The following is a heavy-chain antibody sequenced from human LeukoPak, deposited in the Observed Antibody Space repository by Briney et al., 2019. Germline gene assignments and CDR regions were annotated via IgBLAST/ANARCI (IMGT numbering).Heavy chain of an antibody. CDR2: ISGSGGST. V-gene: IGHV3-23*01. J-gene: IGHJ3*02. D-gene: IGHD3-22*01. Sequence: QPGGSLRLSCAASGFTFSSYAMSWVRQAPGKGLEWVSAISGSGGSTYYADSVKGRFTISRDNSKNTLYLQMNSLRAEDTAVYYCAKEQRYYYDSSLKDAFDIWGQGTMVTVSS. CDR3: AKEQRYYYDSSLKDAFDI. CDR1: GFTFSSYA.